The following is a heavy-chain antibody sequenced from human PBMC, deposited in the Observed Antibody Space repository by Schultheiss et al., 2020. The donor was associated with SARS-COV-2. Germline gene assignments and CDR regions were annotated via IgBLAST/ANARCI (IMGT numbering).Heavy chain of an antibody. CDR2: ISYDGSNK. J-gene: IGHJ4*02. CDR3: ARGGLIAAAGTCDY. D-gene: IGHD6-13*01. Sequence: GESLKISCAASGFTFSSYAMHWVRQAPGKGLEWVAVISYDGSNKYYADSVKGRFTISRDNSKNTLYLQMNSLRAEDTAVYYCARGGLIAAAGTCDYWGQGTLVTVSS. CDR1: GFTFSSYA. V-gene: IGHV3-30*01.